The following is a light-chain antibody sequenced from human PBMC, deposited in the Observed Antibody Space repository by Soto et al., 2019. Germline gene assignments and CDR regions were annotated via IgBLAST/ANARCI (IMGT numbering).Light chain of an antibody. CDR1: SSNIDSNT. CDR3: AAWDDSLNGVV. J-gene: IGLJ2*01. V-gene: IGLV1-44*01. Sequence: QFVLTQPPSASGTPGQRVTISCSGSSSNIDSNTVNWYQQLPGTAPKLLIYSNDQRPSGVPDRFSGSKSGTSASLAISGLQSEDEADYYCAAWDDSLNGVVFGGGTKVTVL. CDR2: SND.